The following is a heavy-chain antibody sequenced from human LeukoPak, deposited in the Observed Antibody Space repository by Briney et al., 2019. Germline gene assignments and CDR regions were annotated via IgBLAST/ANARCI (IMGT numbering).Heavy chain of an antibody. Sequence: PGGSLRLSCAASGFTFSSYAMSWVRQAPGKGLEWVSVISGSGGSTYYADSVKGRFTISRDNSKNTLHLQMNSLRAEDTAVYYCAKSTRGTTVVTGFDYWGQGTLVTVSS. D-gene: IGHD4-23*01. V-gene: IGHV3-23*01. CDR1: GFTFSSYA. J-gene: IGHJ4*02. CDR3: AKSTRGTTVVTGFDY. CDR2: ISGSGGST.